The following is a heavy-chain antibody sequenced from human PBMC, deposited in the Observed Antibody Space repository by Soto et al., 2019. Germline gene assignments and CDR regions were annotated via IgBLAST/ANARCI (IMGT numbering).Heavy chain of an antibody. Sequence: QVQLVQSGAELKKPGSSVKVSCKASGGTFRHYAITWVRQAPGQGLECLGRTIPIFGTTDYAKKFQGRVTITADDSTTTAYMDLSSLRSDATAVYYCANDGGREGFIVNGFDPWGQATLVTVSS. V-gene: IGHV1-69*15. CDR3: ANDGGREGFIVNGFDP. J-gene: IGHJ5*02. CDR2: TIPIFGTT. CDR1: GGTFRHYA. D-gene: IGHD3-16*01.